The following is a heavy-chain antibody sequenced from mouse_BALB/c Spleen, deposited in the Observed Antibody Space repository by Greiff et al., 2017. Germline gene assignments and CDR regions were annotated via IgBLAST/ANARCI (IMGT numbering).Heavy chain of an antibody. Sequence: VQLQQSGPGLVAPSQSLSITCTVSGFSLTSYGVHWVRQPPGKGLEWLGVIWAGGSTNYNSALMSRLSISKDNSKSQVFLKMNSLQTDDTAMYYCASLTGTFYYAMDYWGQGTSVTVSS. V-gene: IGHV2-9*02. J-gene: IGHJ4*01. D-gene: IGHD4-1*01. CDR3: ASLTGTFYYAMDY. CDR1: GFSLTSYG. CDR2: IWAGGST.